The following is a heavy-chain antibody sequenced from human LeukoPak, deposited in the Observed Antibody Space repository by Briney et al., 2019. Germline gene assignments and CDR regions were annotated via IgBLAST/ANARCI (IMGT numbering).Heavy chain of an antibody. V-gene: IGHV4-4*07. CDR2: IYTSGST. Sequence: SETLSLTCTVSGGSISSYYWNWIRQPAGKGLEWIGRIYTSGSTNYNPSLKSRFTISLDTSKNRFSLKLSSVTAADTAMYYCAGVIGNYDGRLDYWGQGTLVTVSS. CDR1: GGSISSYY. D-gene: IGHD1-7*01. J-gene: IGHJ4*02. CDR3: AGVIGNYDGRLDY.